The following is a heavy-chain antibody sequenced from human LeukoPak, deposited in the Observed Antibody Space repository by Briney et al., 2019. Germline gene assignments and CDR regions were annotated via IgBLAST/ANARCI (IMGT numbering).Heavy chain of an antibody. CDR1: GFTVSSNY. CDR2: ISGSGGST. CDR3: AKAPSFYSSGWYYFDY. J-gene: IGHJ4*02. V-gene: IGHV3-23*01. D-gene: IGHD6-19*01. Sequence: GGSLRLSCAASGFTVSSNYMSWVRQAPGKGLEWVSAISGSGGSTYYADSVKGRFTISRDNSKNTLYLQMNSLRAEDTAVYYCAKAPSFYSSGWYYFDYWGQGTLVTVSS.